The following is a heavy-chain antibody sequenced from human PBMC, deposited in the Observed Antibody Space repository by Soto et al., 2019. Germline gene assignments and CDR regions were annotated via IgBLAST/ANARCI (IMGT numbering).Heavy chain of an antibody. J-gene: IGHJ6*02. CDR2: IYYSAST. D-gene: IGHD3-3*01. Sequence: SETLSLTCTVSGASVSSGSYYWSWIRQPPGKGLEWIGYIYYSASTNYNPSLKSRVTISVDTSKNQFSLKLSSVTAADTAVYYCASSTYDFWSGHNYYGMDVWGQGTTVTVSS. V-gene: IGHV4-61*01. CDR1: GASVSSGSYY. CDR3: ASSTYDFWSGHNYYGMDV.